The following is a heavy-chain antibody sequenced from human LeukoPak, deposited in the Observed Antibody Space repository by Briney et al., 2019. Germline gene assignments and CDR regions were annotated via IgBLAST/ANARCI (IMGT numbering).Heavy chain of an antibody. J-gene: IGHJ4*02. D-gene: IGHD2-2*01. CDR2: IKQDGSEK. CDR3: ARGLDCRSTSCYLDN. CDR1: GFTFTKYW. Sequence: GGSLRLSCAASGFTFTKYWMTWVRQAPGEGLEWVANIKQDGSEKFYVDSVKGRFTISRDNAKNSLDLQINSLGAEDTAVYYCARGLDCRSTSCYLDNWGQGTLVTVSS. V-gene: IGHV3-7*01.